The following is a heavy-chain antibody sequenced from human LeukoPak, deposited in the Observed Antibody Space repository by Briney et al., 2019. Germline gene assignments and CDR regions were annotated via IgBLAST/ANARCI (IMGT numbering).Heavy chain of an antibody. Sequence: SGGSLRLSCEASGLTLSDYWMSWVRQAPGKGLEWVANINQDGSAKYYVDSVKGRFTISRDNADSSPYLQMNALRADDTAMYYCATSHHTSSGQNFDYWGQGTLVSVSS. V-gene: IGHV3-7*01. CDR2: INQDGSAK. D-gene: IGHD6-25*01. CDR1: GLTLSDYW. CDR3: ATSHHTSSGQNFDY. J-gene: IGHJ4*02.